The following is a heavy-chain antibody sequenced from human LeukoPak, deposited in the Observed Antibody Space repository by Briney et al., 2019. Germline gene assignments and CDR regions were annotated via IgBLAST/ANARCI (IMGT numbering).Heavy chain of an antibody. CDR3: ARPRYPQLDY. CDR1: GFTFNSYW. Sequence: GGSLRLSCAASGFTFNSYWMTWVRQAPGKGLEWVANIVQDGNDKFYVDSVKGRFTISRDNAENSLFLQMNSLRAEDTGVYYCARPRYPQLDYWSRGTLVTVSS. J-gene: IGHJ4*02. D-gene: IGHD1-1*01. CDR2: IVQDGNDK. V-gene: IGHV3-7*01.